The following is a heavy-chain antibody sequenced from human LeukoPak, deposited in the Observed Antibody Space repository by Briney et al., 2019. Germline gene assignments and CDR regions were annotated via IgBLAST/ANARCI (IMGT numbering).Heavy chain of an antibody. CDR2: IYYSGST. D-gene: IGHD6-13*01. V-gene: IGHV4-39*01. CDR1: GGSISSSSYY. Sequence: ASETLSLTCTVSGGSISSSSYYWGWIRQPPGKELEWIGSIYYSGSTYYNPSLKSRVTISVDTSKNQFSLKLSSVTAADTAVYYCALRYSSSWYDWFDPWGQGTLVTVSS. CDR3: ALRYSSSWYDWFDP. J-gene: IGHJ5*02.